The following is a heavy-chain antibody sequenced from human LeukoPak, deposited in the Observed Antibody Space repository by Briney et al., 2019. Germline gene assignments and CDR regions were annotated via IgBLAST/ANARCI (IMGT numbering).Heavy chain of an antibody. CDR2: ISYSGST. V-gene: IGHV4-59*08. D-gene: IGHD4-11*01. CDR1: GGSISSYY. J-gene: IGHJ4*02. CDR3: ARHSLHSNYATGGIDH. Sequence: SETLSLTCTVSGGSISSYYWSWIRQPPGKGLEWIGYISYSGSTSYNSSLKSRVTISVDTSKNQFSLKLTSVTAADTAVYYCARHSLHSNYATGGIDHWGQGTLVTVSS.